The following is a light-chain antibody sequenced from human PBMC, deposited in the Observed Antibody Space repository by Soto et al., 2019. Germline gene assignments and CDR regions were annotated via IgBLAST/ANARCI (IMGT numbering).Light chain of an antibody. J-gene: IGKJ2*01. CDR1: QSVSSY. Sequence: EIVLTQSPATLSLSPGERATLSCRASQSVSSYLAWYQQKPGQAPRLLIYDASNRATGIPARFSGSGSGTYFTLTISRLEPEDFAVYYCQQRTNWPMYTFGQGTKLEIK. CDR2: DAS. V-gene: IGKV3-11*01. CDR3: QQRTNWPMYT.